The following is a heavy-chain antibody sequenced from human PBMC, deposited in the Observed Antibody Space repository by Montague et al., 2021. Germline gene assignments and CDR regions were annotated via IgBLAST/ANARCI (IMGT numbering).Heavy chain of an antibody. V-gene: IGHV3-74*01. J-gene: IGHJ3*02. D-gene: IGHD6-13*01. CDR2: ITLDGSST. CDR1: GSSFSSYW. CDR3: ARNLASAAPGAFDI. Sequence: PLRLSCAASGSSFSSYWMHWVRQAPGKGLLWVSRITLDGSSTTFADSVKGRFTTSRDNAKATLYLQMNSLRVEDTAVYYCARNLASAAPGAFDIWGQGTMVTVSS.